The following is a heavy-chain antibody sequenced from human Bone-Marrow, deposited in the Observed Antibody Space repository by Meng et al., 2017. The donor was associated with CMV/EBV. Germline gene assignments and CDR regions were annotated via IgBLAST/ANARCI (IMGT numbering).Heavy chain of an antibody. CDR1: GGSISSYY. J-gene: IGHJ5*02. CDR2: IYYSGST. V-gene: IGHV4-59*01. CDR3: ARDRQRIEYYDFWSGYHPSWFDP. Sequence: GSLRLSCTVSGGSISSYYWSWNRQPPGKGLEWIGYIYYSGSTNYNPSLKSRVTISVDTSKNQFSLKLSSVTAADTAVYYCARDRQRIEYYDFWSGYHPSWFDPWGQGTLVTVSS. D-gene: IGHD3-3*01.